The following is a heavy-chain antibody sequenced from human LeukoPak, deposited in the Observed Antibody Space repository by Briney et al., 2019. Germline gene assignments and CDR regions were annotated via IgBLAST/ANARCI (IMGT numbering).Heavy chain of an antibody. J-gene: IGHJ6*02. Sequence: KPSETLSLTCTVYGGSFSGYYWSWIHQPPGKGLEWIGEINHSGSTNYNPSLKSRVTISVDTSKNQFSLKLSSVTAADTAVYYCGAQPYDSSGYAYLGYYGMDVWGQGTTVTVSS. CDR2: INHSGST. CDR3: GAQPYDSSGYAYLGYYGMDV. D-gene: IGHD3-22*01. CDR1: GGSFSGYY. V-gene: IGHV4-34*01.